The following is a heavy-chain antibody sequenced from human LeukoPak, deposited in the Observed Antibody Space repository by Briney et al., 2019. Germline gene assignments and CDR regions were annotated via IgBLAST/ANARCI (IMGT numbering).Heavy chain of an antibody. CDR3: ARDGYYDSSGYSDAFDI. D-gene: IGHD3-22*01. CDR1: GGSISSSSYY. V-gene: IGHV4-39*07. Sequence: SETLSLTCTVSGGSISSSSYYWGWIRQPPGKGLEWIGSIYYSGSTYYNPSLKSRVTISVDTSKNQFSLKLSSVTAADTAVYYCARDGYYDSSGYSDAFDIWGQGTMVTVSS. CDR2: IYYSGST. J-gene: IGHJ3*02.